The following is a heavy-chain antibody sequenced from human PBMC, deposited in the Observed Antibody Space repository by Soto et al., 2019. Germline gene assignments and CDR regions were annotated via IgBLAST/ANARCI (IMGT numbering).Heavy chain of an antibody. J-gene: IGHJ3*02. CDR3: VGCGIDCSESVNAVDM. CDR1: GYTSSNYD. CDR2: ISAYNNHT. Sequence: QVQLVQSGAELRKPGASVKVSCKTSGYTSSNYDVSWVRQAPGQGLEWMGRISAYNNHTNYALNFQGRVTLTTDTSTATAYMELRSLRSDDTAVYYFVGCGIDCSESVNAVDMWCQGTLVTVSS. V-gene: IGHV1-18*01. D-gene: IGHD2-21*01.